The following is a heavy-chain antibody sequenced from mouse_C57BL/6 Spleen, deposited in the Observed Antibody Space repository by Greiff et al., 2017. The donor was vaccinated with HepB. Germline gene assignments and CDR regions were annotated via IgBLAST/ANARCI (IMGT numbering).Heavy chain of an antibody. Sequence: QVQLQQSGPELVKPGASVKISCKASGYAFSSSWMNWVKQRPGKGLEWIGRIYPGDGDTNYNGKFKGKATLTADKSSSTAYMQLSSLTSEDSAVYFCARKDYSNPFDYWGQGTTLTVSS. J-gene: IGHJ2*01. CDR3: ARKDYSNPFDY. CDR1: GYAFSSSW. D-gene: IGHD2-5*01. V-gene: IGHV1-82*01. CDR2: IYPGDGDT.